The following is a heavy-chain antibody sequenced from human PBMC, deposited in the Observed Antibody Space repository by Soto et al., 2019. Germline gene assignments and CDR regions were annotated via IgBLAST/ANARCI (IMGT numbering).Heavy chain of an antibody. J-gene: IGHJ5*02. CDR3: ASVGWIQRRTYWFDP. Sequence: ASVKVSCKASGYTFTRYDINWVRQATGQGLEWMGWRNPNSGNTGYAQKVQSRVTMTRNTSISTAYLEPSSLRSEVTAVCYCASVGWIQRRTYWFDPWGQGTLVTV. CDR2: RNPNSGNT. D-gene: IGHD5-18*01. V-gene: IGHV1-8*01. CDR1: GYTFTRYD.